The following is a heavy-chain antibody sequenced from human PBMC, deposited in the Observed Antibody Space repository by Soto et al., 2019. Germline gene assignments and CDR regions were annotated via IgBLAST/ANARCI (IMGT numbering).Heavy chain of an antibody. Sequence: QVQLVQSGAEVKKPGASVKVSCKASGYTFTSYGISWVRQAPGQGLEWMGWISAYNGNTNYAQKLQGRVTMTTDTSTSTAYMELRSLRSDDTAVYYCARYTVTPGEGGYYYYYGMDVWGQGTTVTVSS. CDR3: ARYTVTPGEGGYYYYYGMDV. V-gene: IGHV1-18*01. CDR2: ISAYNGNT. D-gene: IGHD4-17*01. J-gene: IGHJ6*02. CDR1: GYTFTSYG.